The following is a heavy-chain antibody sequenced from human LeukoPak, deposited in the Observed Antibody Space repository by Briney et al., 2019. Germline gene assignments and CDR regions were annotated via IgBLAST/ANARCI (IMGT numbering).Heavy chain of an antibody. Sequence: SETLSLTCTVSGGSASSDSYYWNWIRQPPGKGLEYIGYIYYSGSTNYNPSLKSRVTISLDTSKNQFSLKLRSVTAADTAVYYCARGSSHFDYWGQGTLVTVSS. CDR3: ARGSSHFDY. D-gene: IGHD6-13*01. V-gene: IGHV4-61*01. CDR2: IYYSGST. J-gene: IGHJ4*02. CDR1: GGSASSDSYY.